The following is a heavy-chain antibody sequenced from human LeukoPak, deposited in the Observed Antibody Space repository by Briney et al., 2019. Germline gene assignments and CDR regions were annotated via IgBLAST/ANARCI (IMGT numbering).Heavy chain of an antibody. D-gene: IGHD1-26*01. Sequence: PGGSPRLSCAASGFTFSSYWMHWVRQAPGKGLVWVSRINSDGSNTIYADSVKGRFTISRDNSKNTLSLQMNSLRGEDTAVYYCARGPTPGDFDFWGQGTLVTVSS. CDR3: ARGPTPGDFDF. CDR2: INSDGSNT. CDR1: GFTFSSYW. J-gene: IGHJ4*02. V-gene: IGHV3-74*01.